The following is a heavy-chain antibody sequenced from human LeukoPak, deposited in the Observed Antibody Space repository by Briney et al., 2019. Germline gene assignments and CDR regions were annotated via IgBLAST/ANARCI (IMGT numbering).Heavy chain of an antibody. D-gene: IGHD1-26*01. Sequence: GGSLRLSCVASGFTFSNHGMNWVRQAPGKGLEWVSAISGSGGSIYYADSVEGRFTISRDNSKNTLYLQMNSLRAEDTAVYYCAKERRGVGAYYFDYWGQGTLVTVSS. CDR3: AKERRGVGAYYFDY. CDR2: ISGSGGSI. J-gene: IGHJ4*02. CDR1: GFTFSNHG. V-gene: IGHV3-23*01.